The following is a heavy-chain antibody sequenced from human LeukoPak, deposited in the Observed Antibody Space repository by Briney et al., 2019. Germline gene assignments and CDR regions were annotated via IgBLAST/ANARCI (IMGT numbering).Heavy chain of an antibody. CDR1: GYTFTAYY. CDR3: AREGPLRLPYFDP. J-gene: IGHJ5*02. Sequence: ASVKVSCKASGYTFTAYYMHWVRQAPGQGLEWMGWINPNTGGTNYAQKFQGRVTMTRDTSISTAYMELSSLRSDDTAVYYCAREGPLRLPYFDPWGQGTLVTVSS. V-gene: IGHV1-2*02. CDR2: INPNTGGT. D-gene: IGHD5/OR15-5a*01.